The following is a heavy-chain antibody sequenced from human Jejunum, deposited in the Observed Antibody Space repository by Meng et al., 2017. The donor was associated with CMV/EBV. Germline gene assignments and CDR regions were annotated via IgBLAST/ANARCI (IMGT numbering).Heavy chain of an antibody. CDR3: ARGGYDFWTDYLHY. Sequence: ASGVTVSSYYMYWVRQAPGQGLEWVSRINSDGTITYYADSVKGRFTISRDNAKNTLYLHMNSLRAEDTATYYCARGGYDFWTDYLHYWGQGTLVTVSS. CDR1: GVTVSSYY. V-gene: IGHV3-74*01. CDR2: INSDGTIT. J-gene: IGHJ4*02. D-gene: IGHD3/OR15-3a*01.